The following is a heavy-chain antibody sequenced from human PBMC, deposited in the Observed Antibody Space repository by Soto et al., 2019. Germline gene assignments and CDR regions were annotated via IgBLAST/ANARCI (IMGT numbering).Heavy chain of an antibody. V-gene: IGHV3-48*01. J-gene: IGHJ4*02. Sequence: GGSLRLSCAASGFTFSSYSMNWVRQAPGKGLEWVSYISSSSSTIYYADSVKGRFTISRDNAKNSLYLQMNSLRAEDTAVYYCAGSGMPRGHRSEKFDYWGQGTLVTVSS. CDR2: ISSSSSTI. CDR1: GFTFSSYS. CDR3: AGSGMPRGHRSEKFDY. D-gene: IGHD2-15*01.